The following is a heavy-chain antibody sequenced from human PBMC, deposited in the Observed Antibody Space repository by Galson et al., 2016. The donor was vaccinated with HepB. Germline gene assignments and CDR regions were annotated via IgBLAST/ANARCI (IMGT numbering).Heavy chain of an antibody. D-gene: IGHD1-26*01. CDR1: GDSISISGFY. J-gene: IGHJ5*02. Sequence: SETLSLTCTVSGDSISISGFYWGWIRQPPGKGLEWLGSIDHSGSTYYNPSLQSRVTISIDTSKNQFSLKVNSVTAADTAVYYCARSGIQYFWFDPWGQGTLVTVSS. CDR3: ARSGIQYFWFDP. CDR2: IDHSGST. V-gene: IGHV4-39*01.